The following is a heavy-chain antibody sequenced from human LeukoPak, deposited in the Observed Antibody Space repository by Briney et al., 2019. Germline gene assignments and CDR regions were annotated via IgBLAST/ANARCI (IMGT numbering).Heavy chain of an antibody. CDR1: GGSFSGYY. CDR2: INHSGST. D-gene: IGHD3-16*01. V-gene: IGHV4-34*01. J-gene: IGHJ1*01. CDR3: ARGGDFQH. Sequence: TSETLSLTCAVYGGSFSGYYWSWSREPPGKGLEWIGEINHSGSTNYNPSLKSRVTISVDTSKSQFSLKLSSVTAADTAVYYCARGGDFQHWGQGTLVTVSS.